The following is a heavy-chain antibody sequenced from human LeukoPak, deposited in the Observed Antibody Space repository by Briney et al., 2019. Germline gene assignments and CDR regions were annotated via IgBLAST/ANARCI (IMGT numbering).Heavy chain of an antibody. CDR1: GGSFSGYY. CDR2: INHSGST. J-gene: IGHJ5*02. V-gene: IGHV4-34*01. Sequence: SETLSLTCAVYGGSFSGYYWSWIRQPPGKGLEWIGEINHSGSTNYNPSLKSRVTISVDTSKNQFSLKLSSVTAADTAAYYCARGSMVGNWFDPWGQGTLVTVSS. CDR3: ARGSMVGNWFDP. D-gene: IGHD3-10*01.